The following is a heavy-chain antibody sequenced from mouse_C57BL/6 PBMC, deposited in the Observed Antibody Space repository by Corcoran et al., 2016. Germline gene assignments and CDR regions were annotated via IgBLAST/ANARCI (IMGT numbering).Heavy chain of an antibody. CDR3: ASNWYYAMDY. D-gene: IGHD4-1*01. Sequence: QIQLQQSGPELVKPGASVEISCKASGYTFTDYYINWVKQRPGQGLEWMGWIYPGSGNTKYNEKFKGKATLTVDTSSSTAYMQLSSLTSEDSAVYFCASNWYYAMDYWGQGTSVTVSS. CDR2: IYPGSGNT. CDR1: GYTFTDYY. J-gene: IGHJ4*01. V-gene: IGHV1-84*01.